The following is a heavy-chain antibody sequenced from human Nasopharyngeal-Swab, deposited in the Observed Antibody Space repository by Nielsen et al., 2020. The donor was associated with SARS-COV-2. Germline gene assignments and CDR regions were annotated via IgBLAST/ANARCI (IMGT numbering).Heavy chain of an antibody. CDR1: GFTFSSYG. CDR2: IWYDGSNK. D-gene: IGHD6-19*01. Sequence: GESLKISCAASGFTFSSYGMHWVRQAPGKGLEWVAVIWYDGSNKYYADSVKGRFTISRDNSKNTLYLQMNSLRAEDTAVYYCARAIAVAGTPYYYYGMDVWGQGTTVTVSS. J-gene: IGHJ6*02. CDR3: ARAIAVAGTPYYYYGMDV. V-gene: IGHV3-33*01.